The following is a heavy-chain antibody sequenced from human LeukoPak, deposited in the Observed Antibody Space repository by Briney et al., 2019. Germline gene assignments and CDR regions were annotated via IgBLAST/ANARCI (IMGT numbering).Heavy chain of an antibody. D-gene: IGHD6-6*01. CDR3: AKTPTALVRGGYYFDN. CDR2: IYHSGST. J-gene: IGHJ4*02. CDR1: GYSISSGYY. V-gene: IGHV4-38-2*01. Sequence: PSETLSLTCAVSGYSISSGYYWGWIRQPPGKGLEWIGSIYHSGSTYYNPSLKSRVTISVDTSKNQFSLKLSSVTAADTAVYYCAKTPTALVRGGYYFDNWGQGTLVTVSS.